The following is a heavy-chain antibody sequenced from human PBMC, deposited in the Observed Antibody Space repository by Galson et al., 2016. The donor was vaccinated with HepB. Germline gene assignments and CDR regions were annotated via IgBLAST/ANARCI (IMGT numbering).Heavy chain of an antibody. Sequence: SLRLSCAASGFSFSSYWMSWVRQAPGKGLEWVANINQDGSQKYYVDPVKGRFTISRDDAKKSLYLHMNSLRGEDTAVYYCARYFASIILVRGISDFTFDYWGQGTLVTVSS. CDR1: GFSFSSYW. CDR3: ARYFASIILVRGISDFTFDY. J-gene: IGHJ4*02. D-gene: IGHD3-10*01. V-gene: IGHV3-7*01. CDR2: INQDGSQK.